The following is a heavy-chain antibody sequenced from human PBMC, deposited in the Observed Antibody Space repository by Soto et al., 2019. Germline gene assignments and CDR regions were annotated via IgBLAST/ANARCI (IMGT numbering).Heavy chain of an antibody. CDR1: GFTFSDFG. CDR3: ARRGCVKGVCYNSYDM. J-gene: IGHJ3*02. V-gene: IGHV3-33*03. D-gene: IGHD2-8*01. CDR2: IWYHGGNE. Sequence: QVQLVESGGGVIQPGRSLRLSCAVSGFTFSDFGMHWVRQAPGKGLEWVALIWYHGGNEEYADSVKGRFSISRDNSKNTLYLQMDSLRAEDTAVYYCARRGCVKGVCYNSYDMWGQGTMVTVSS.